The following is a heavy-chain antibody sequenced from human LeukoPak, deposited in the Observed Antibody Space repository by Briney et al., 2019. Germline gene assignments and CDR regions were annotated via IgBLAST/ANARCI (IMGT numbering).Heavy chain of an antibody. D-gene: IGHD2-2*01. J-gene: IGHJ4*02. Sequence: HPGGSLRLSCAASGFTFSSYAMSWVRQAPEKGLEWVSIISGSGGSTYYADSVKGRFTISRDNSKNTLYLQMNSLRAEDTAVYYCAKAQYCSSTSCFDFDYWGQGTLVTVSS. V-gene: IGHV3-23*01. CDR3: AKAQYCSSTSCFDFDY. CDR2: ISGSGGST. CDR1: GFTFSSYA.